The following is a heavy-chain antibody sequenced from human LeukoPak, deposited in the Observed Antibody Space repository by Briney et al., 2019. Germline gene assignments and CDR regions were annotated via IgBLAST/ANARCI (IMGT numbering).Heavy chain of an antibody. J-gene: IGHJ5*02. CDR2: ISAYNGNT. V-gene: IGHV1-18*01. D-gene: IGHD3-9*01. Sequence: ASVKVSCKASGYTFTSYGISWVRQAPGQGLEWMGWISAYNGNTNYAQKLQGRVTMTTDTSTSTAYMELRSLRSDDTAVYYCARERGEVLRYFDWSASNWFDPWGQGTLVTVSS. CDR3: ARERGEVLRYFDWSASNWFDP. CDR1: GYTFTSYG.